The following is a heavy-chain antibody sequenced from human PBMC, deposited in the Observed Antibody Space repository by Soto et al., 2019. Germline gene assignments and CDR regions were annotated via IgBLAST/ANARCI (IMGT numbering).Heavy chain of an antibody. CDR1: GYTFTSYW. Sequence: ISCKGSGYTFTSYWIGWVRQMPGKGLEWMGIIHPGDSDTRYSPSFQGQVTISADKSITTAYLQWSSLKASDTAIYYCARIHFGAFDIWGQGTMVTVSS. CDR3: ARIHFGAFDI. D-gene: IGHD3-16*01. J-gene: IGHJ3*02. CDR2: IHPGDSDT. V-gene: IGHV5-51*01.